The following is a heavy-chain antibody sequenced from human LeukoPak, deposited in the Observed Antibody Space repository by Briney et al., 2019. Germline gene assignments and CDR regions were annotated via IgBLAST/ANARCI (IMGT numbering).Heavy chain of an antibody. CDR1: GGSISSYY. Sequence: SETLSLTCTVSGGSISSYYWSWIRQPPGKGLEWIGYTYYSGSTNYNPSLKSRVTISVDTSKNQFSLKLSSVTAADTAVYYCARDTYSGLPWAFDIWGQGTMVTVSS. CDR2: TYYSGST. CDR3: ARDTYSGLPWAFDI. J-gene: IGHJ3*02. D-gene: IGHD1-26*01. V-gene: IGHV4-59*01.